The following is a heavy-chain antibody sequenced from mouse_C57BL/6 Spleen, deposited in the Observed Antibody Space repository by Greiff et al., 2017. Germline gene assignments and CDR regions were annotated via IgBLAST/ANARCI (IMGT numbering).Heavy chain of an antibody. CDR1: GFTFSDYG. CDR2: ISSGSSTI. Sequence: EVKLVESGGGLVKPGGSLKLSCAASGFTFSDYGMHWVRQAPEKGLEWVAYISSGSSTISYAHTVKGRFTISRDNAKNTLFLQMTSLRSEDTAMDYCARPGSSYVAWCAYWGQGTLVTVSA. CDR3: ARPGSSYVAWCAY. J-gene: IGHJ3*01. D-gene: IGHD1-1*01. V-gene: IGHV5-17*01.